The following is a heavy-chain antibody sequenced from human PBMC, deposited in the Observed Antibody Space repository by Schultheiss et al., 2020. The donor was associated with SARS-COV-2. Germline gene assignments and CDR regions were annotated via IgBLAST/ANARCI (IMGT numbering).Heavy chain of an antibody. CDR2: MSSSGSTI. CDR1: GFTFSSYS. Sequence: GGSLRLSCAASGFTFSSYSMNWVRQAPGKGLEWVSYMSSSGSTIYYADSVKGRFTISRDNAKNSLYLQMNSLRVEDTAVYYCARGQQLILESYFDYWGQGTLVTVSS. V-gene: IGHV3-48*04. J-gene: IGHJ4*02. D-gene: IGHD2/OR15-2a*01. CDR3: ARGQQLILESYFDY.